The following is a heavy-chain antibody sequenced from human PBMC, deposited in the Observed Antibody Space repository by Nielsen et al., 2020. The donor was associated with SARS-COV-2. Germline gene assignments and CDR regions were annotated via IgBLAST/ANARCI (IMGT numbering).Heavy chain of an antibody. J-gene: IGHJ6*02. CDR1: GFTFSSYA. CDR2: ISYDGSNK. V-gene: IGHV3-30*04. Sequence: GESLKISCAASGFTFSSYAMHWVRQAPGKGLEWVAVISYDGSNKYYADSVKGRFTISRDNSKNTLYLQMNSLRAEDTAVYYCAKLKVRYLGAAADVYYYGMDVWGQGTTVTVSS. CDR3: AKLKVRYLGAAADVYYYGMDV. D-gene: IGHD6-13*01.